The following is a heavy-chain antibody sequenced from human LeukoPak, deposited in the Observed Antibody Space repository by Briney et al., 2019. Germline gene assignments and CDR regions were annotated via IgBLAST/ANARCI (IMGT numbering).Heavy chain of an antibody. V-gene: IGHV3-9*01. CDR1: GFTFDDYA. J-gene: IGHJ6*04. Sequence: PGGSLRLSCAASGFTFDDYAMHWVRQAPGKGLEWVSGISWNSGSIGYADSVKGRFTISRDNSKNTLYLQMNSLRAEDTAVYYCAKDIVVVPAAMVGYYYYYGMDVWGKGTTVTVSS. CDR3: AKDIVVVPAAMVGYYYYYGMDV. D-gene: IGHD2-2*01. CDR2: ISWNSGSI.